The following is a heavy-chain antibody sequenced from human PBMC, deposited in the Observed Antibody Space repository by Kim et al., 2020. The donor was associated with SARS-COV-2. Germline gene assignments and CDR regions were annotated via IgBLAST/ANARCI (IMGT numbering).Heavy chain of an antibody. Sequence: GGSLRLSCAASGFTFSSYAMSWVRQAPGKGLEWVSAISGSGGSTYYADSVKGRFTISRDNSKNTLYLQMNSLRAEDTAVYYCAKDRGRCSGGSCYSYGYYGMDVWGQGTTVTVSS. J-gene: IGHJ6*02. V-gene: IGHV3-23*01. CDR3: AKDRGRCSGGSCYSYGYYGMDV. CDR2: ISGSGGST. D-gene: IGHD2-15*01. CDR1: GFTFSSYA.